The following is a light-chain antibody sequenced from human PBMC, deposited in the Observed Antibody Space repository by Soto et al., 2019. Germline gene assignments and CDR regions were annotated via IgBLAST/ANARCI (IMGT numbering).Light chain of an antibody. CDR2: DVA. CDR3: CSYAGGNTYV. V-gene: IGLV2-11*01. Sequence: QSALTQPRSVSGSPGQSVTISCTGTSNDVGCYNFVSWYQHHPGKAPTLMIYDVAKRPSGVPDRFSGSKSGNTASLTISGLQADDEAAYYCCSYAGGNTYVFGTGTKVTVL. CDR1: SNDVGCYNF. J-gene: IGLJ1*01.